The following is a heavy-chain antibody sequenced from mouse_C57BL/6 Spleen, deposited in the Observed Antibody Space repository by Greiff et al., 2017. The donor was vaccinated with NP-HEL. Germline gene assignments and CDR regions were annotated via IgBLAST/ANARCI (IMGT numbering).Heavy chain of an antibody. V-gene: IGHV1-52*01. D-gene: IGHD2-2*01. J-gene: IGHJ2*01. CDR2: IDPSDSDT. CDR3: ARGGLRRDFGY. CDR1: GYTFTSYW. Sequence: QVQLQQPGAELVRPGSSVKLSCKASGYTFTSYWMHWVKQRPIQGLEWIGNIDPSDSDTHYNQKFKDKATLTVDTSSSTAYMQLSRLTSGDSAVYDCARGGLRRDFGYWGQGTTLTVS.